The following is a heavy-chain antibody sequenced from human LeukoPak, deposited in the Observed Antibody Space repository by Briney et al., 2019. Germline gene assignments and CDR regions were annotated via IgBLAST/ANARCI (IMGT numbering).Heavy chain of an antibody. D-gene: IGHD6-19*01. CDR1: GFTFSNYG. CDR3: ASGSGWVFNN. V-gene: IGHV3-7*01. Sequence: GGSLRLSCAASGFTFSNYGMHWVRQSPGKGLEWVANIKQDGSEKYYVDSVKGRFTISRDDAKNSQYLQMNSLRAEDTAVYYCASGSGWVFNNWGQGTLVTVSS. J-gene: IGHJ4*02. CDR2: IKQDGSEK.